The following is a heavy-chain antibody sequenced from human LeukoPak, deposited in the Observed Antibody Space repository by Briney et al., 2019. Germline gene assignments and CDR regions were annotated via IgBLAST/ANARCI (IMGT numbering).Heavy chain of an antibody. CDR2: IIPIFGTA. D-gene: IGHD3-10*01. CDR1: GGTFSSYA. Sequence: GASVKVSCKASGGTFSSYAISWVRPAPGQGLEWMGGIIPIFGTANYAQKFQGRVTITADKSTSTAYMELSSLRSEDTAVYYCAVYYSHYFDYGGQGTLVTVSS. CDR3: AVYYSHYFDY. V-gene: IGHV1-69*06. J-gene: IGHJ4*02.